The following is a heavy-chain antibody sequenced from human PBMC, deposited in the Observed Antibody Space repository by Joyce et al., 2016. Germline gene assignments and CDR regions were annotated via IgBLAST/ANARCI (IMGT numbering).Heavy chain of an antibody. CDR3: AKAFTSTYDVRDGLDI. Sequence: QLTESGGGLVQPGRSLRLSCVVFGITFDDFAMHWVRQTPGKGLELVGGINWNGVTLDLADSVKGRFIISRDNAKNSVYLQMNSLGTEDTALYYCAKAFTSTYDVRDGLDIWGRGTMVTVSS. CDR2: INWNGVTL. CDR1: GITFDDFA. V-gene: IGHV3-9*01. J-gene: IGHJ3*02. D-gene: IGHD3-10*02.